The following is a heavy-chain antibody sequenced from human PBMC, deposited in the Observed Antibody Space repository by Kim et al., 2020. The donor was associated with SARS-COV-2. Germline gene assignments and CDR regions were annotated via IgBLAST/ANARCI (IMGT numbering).Heavy chain of an antibody. CDR1: GGSISSSSYF. CDR3: AKHGGGMASSFDY. V-gene: IGHV4-39*01. D-gene: IGHD3-16*01. Sequence: SETLSLTCTVSGGSISSSSYFWGWVRQSPGKGLEWMASILYSGSAFYNPSLKSRVTISVDTSKNQVPQKLTSVTAADTAIYYCAKHGGGMASSFDYWGHGSLVTVSS. CDR2: ILYSGSA. J-gene: IGHJ4*01.